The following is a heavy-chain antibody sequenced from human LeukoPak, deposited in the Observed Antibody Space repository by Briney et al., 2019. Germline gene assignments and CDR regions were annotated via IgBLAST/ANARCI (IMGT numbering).Heavy chain of an antibody. Sequence: ASVKVSCKVSGYTLTELSMHWVRQAPGKGLEWMGGFHPEDGETIYAQKFQGRVTMTEDTSTDTAYMELRSLRSDDTAVYYCATSVRYSDWSFFRLAYSGQGAQVTVSS. V-gene: IGHV1-24*01. J-gene: IGHJ4*02. CDR2: FHPEDGET. CDR3: ATSVRYSDWSFFRLAY. D-gene: IGHD3-9*01. CDR1: GYTLTELS.